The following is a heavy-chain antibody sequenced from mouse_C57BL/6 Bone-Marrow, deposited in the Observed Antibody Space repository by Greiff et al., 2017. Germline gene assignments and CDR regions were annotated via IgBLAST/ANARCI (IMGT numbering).Heavy chain of an antibody. CDR1: GFTFSSYA. J-gene: IGHJ3*01. D-gene: IGHD1-1*01. V-gene: IGHV5-4*01. CDR3: ARDAYYDGSSDFAY. Sequence: EVNLVESGGGLVKPGGSLKLSCAASGFTFSSYAMSWVRQTPEKRLEWVATISDGGSYTYYPDNVKGRFTISRDNAKNKLYLQMSHLKSEDTAMYYCARDAYYDGSSDFAYGGKGT. CDR2: ISDGGSYT.